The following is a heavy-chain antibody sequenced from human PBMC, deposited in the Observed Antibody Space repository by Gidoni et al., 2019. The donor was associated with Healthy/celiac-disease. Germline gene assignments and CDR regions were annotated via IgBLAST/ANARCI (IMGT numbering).Heavy chain of an antibody. D-gene: IGHD1-26*01. V-gene: IGHV3-74*01. Sequence: EVQLVESGGGLVQPGGSLRLSCAASGFPFSSYWMHWVRQAPGKGLVWVSRINSDGSSTSYADSVKGRFTISRDNAKNTLYLQMNSLRAEDTAVYYCASAMRDIVGATNSLDYWGQGTLVTVSS. J-gene: IGHJ4*02. CDR1: GFPFSSYW. CDR2: INSDGSST. CDR3: ASAMRDIVGATNSLDY.